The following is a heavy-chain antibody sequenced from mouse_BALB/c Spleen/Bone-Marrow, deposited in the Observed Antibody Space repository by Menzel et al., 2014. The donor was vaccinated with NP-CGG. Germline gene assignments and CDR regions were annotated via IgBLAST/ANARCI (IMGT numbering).Heavy chain of an antibody. V-gene: IGHV6-6*02. J-gene: IGHJ1*01. CDR1: GFTFSNYW. CDR2: IRLKSNNYAT. Sequence: EVKVEESGGGLVQPGGSMKLSCVASGFTFSNYWMNWVRQSPEKGLEWVAEIRLKSNNYATHYAESVKGRFTISRDDSKSSVYLQMNNLRAEDTGIYYCTRRGGWYFDVWGAGATVTVSS. CDR3: TRRGGWYFDV.